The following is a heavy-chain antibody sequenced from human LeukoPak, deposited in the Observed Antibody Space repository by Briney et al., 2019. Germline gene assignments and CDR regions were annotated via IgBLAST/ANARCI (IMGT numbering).Heavy chain of an antibody. Sequence: SETLSLTCTVSGGSISSSSYYWGWIRQPPGKGLEWIGYIYTSGSTNYNPSLKSRVTISVDTSKNQFSLKLSSVTAADTAVYYCAGPTPHLGYWGRGTLVTVSS. D-gene: IGHD3-16*01. J-gene: IGHJ4*02. CDR3: AGPTPHLGY. V-gene: IGHV4-61*05. CDR1: GGSISSSSYY. CDR2: IYTSGST.